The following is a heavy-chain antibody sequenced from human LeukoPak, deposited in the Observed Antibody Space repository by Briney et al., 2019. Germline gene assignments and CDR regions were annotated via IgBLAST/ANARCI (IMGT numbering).Heavy chain of an antibody. CDR3: ARDQTPFV. CDR1: DTFSNYW. V-gene: IGHV3-7*01. J-gene: IGHJ4*02. Sequence: PGGSLRLSCAASDTFSNYWMNWVRQAPGKGLEWVANIKQDGSEQYYVDSVKGRFTISRDNAKNSLYLQMNSLRAEDTAVYYCARDQTPFVWGQGTLVTVSS. CDR2: IKQDGSEQ.